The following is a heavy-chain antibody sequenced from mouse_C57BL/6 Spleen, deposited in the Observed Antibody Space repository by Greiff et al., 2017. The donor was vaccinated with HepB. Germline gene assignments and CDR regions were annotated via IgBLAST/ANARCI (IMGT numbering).Heavy chain of an antibody. CDR3: AAYDSNYAWFAY. CDR2: IHPNSGST. V-gene: IGHV1-64*01. Sequence: QVQLQQPGAELVKPGASVKLSCKASGYTFTSYWMHWVKQRPGQGLEWIGMIHPNSGSTNYNEKFKSKATLTVDTSSSTAYMQLSSLTSEDSAVYYCAAYDSNYAWFAYWGQGTLVTVSA. J-gene: IGHJ3*01. D-gene: IGHD2-5*01. CDR1: GYTFTSYW.